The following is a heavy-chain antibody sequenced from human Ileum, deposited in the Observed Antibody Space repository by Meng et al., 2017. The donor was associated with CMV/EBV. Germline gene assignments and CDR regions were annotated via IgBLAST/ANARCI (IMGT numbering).Heavy chain of an antibody. D-gene: IGHD6-13*01. Sequence: QVQLQHSGPGLVKPSQTLSLTCAISGDSVSGNSVAWNWIRQSPSRGLEWLGRTYYRSRWYNDYAESVKSRITINPDTSTNQFSLNLSSVTPEDTAVYYCARDADGPGSLIDYWGRGTLVTVSS. CDR3: ARDADGPGSLIDY. CDR2: TYYRSRWYN. CDR1: GDSVSGNSVA. V-gene: IGHV6-1*01. J-gene: IGHJ4*01.